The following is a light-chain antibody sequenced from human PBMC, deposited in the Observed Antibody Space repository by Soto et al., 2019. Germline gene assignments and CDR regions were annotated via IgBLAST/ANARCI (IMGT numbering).Light chain of an antibody. CDR3: QQYYNTFPT. Sequence: DIVMTQSPDSLAVSLGERATNNCKSSETILYTPNNNNYLAWFQKKPGQPPRLLIYWASTRQSGVPDRFSGSGSGTEFTLTISSLQAEDVAVYYCQQYYNTFPTFGQGTKVEIK. CDR1: ETILYTPNNNNY. J-gene: IGKJ1*01. CDR2: WAS. V-gene: IGKV4-1*01.